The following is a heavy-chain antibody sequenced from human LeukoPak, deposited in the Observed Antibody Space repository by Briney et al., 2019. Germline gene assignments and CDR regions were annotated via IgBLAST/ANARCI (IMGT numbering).Heavy chain of an antibody. V-gene: IGHV1-2*02. CDR2: INPNSGGT. CDR3: ARAGIPSYTSGWYGLDV. Sequence: ASVKVSCKASGCTFTGYYMHWVRQAPGQGLEWMGWINPNSGGTGYAQKFQGRVTMTRDMSTSTFYMELSSLRCEDTGVYYCARAGIPSYTSGWYGLDVWGKGTTVTVSS. CDR1: GCTFTGYY. J-gene: IGHJ6*04. D-gene: IGHD6-19*01.